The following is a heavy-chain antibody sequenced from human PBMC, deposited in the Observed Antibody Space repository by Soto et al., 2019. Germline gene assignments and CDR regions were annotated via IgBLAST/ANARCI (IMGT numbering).Heavy chain of an antibody. D-gene: IGHD3-3*01. J-gene: IGHJ5*02. V-gene: IGHV1-69*01. CDR1: GDSFSNYA. CDR2: LIPVFGTS. CDR3: ARDYWSEYGDIDWIDP. Sequence: QVQLVQSGAEVKKPGSSVKVSCRASGDSFSNYAVNWLRQAPGRGLEWMGGLIPVFGTSNYAEKFQGRVTITADESTRTVYMELSSLTSEDTAVYYCARDYWSEYGDIDWIDPWGQGTLVTVSS.